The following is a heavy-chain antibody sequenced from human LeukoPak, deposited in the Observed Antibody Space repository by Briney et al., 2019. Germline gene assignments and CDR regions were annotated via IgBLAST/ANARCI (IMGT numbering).Heavy chain of an antibody. CDR1: SGSISNSNYY. CDR2: IFYGGST. J-gene: IGHJ3*02. V-gene: IGHV4-39*01. D-gene: IGHD2-2*01. CDR3: ATPIVVVPAAMNYHAFDI. Sequence: PSETLSLTCSVTSGSISNSNYYWGWIRQPPGKGLEWIGSIFYGGSTDYNPSLKSRVTISVDTSKNQFSLKLSSVTAADTAVYYCATPIVVVPAAMNYHAFDIWGQGTMVTVSS.